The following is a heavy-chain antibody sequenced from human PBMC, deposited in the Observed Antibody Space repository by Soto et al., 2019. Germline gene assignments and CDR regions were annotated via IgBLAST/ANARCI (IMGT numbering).Heavy chain of an antibody. CDR2: MKQDGSEK. CDR1: GFTFSSYA. D-gene: IGHD1-20*01. Sequence: GGSLRLSCAASGFTFSSYAMSWVRQAPGKGLEWVANMKQDGSEKYYVDSVKGRFSISRDNAKNSLYLQMNSLRAEDTAVYYCARDLPYNWRSYYYYIDVWGKGTTVTLSS. V-gene: IGHV3-7*01. J-gene: IGHJ6*03. CDR3: ARDLPYNWRSYYYYIDV.